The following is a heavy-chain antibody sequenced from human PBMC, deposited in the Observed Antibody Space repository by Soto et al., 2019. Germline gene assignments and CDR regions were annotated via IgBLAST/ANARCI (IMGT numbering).Heavy chain of an antibody. CDR2: IWYDGSNK. V-gene: IGHV3-33*01. CDR1: GFTFSSYG. Sequence: SLRLSCAASGFTFSSYGMHWVRQAPGKGLEWVAVIWYDGSNKYYADSVKGRFTISRDNSKNTLYLQMNSLRAEDTAVYYCARGGALLPIYYYYGMDVWGQGTTVTVSS. CDR3: ARGGALLPIYYYYGMDV. D-gene: IGHD2-15*01. J-gene: IGHJ6*02.